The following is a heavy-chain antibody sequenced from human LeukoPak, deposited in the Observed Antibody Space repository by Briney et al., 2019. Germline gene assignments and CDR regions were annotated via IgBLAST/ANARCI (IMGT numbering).Heavy chain of an antibody. CDR3: ARNRGGLWFGEHYMDV. V-gene: IGHV1-69*06. J-gene: IGHJ6*03. CDR1: GGTISNYA. Sequence: SVKVSCKASGGTISNYAISWVRQAPGQGLEWLGGIIPIFGRTNYAQKFQGRVTITADKSTSTAYMELSSLRSEDTAVYYCARNRGGLWFGEHYMDVWGKGTTVTVSS. CDR2: IIPIFGRT. D-gene: IGHD3-10*01.